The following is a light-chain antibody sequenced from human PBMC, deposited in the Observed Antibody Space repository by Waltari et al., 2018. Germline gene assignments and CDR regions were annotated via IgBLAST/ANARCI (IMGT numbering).Light chain of an antibody. J-gene: IGLJ2*01. CDR2: RND. CDR1: ISNPGVHT. V-gene: IGLV1-44*01. Sequence: QSLLTQPPSISRAPGQSFTTSCSGCISNPGVHTANWYAQFPGTTPKLLMYRNDQRPSGVADRFSGSKSGTSASLAITGLLSADEADYICATWDDSLNAWIFGGGTRLTVL. CDR3: ATWDDSLNAWI.